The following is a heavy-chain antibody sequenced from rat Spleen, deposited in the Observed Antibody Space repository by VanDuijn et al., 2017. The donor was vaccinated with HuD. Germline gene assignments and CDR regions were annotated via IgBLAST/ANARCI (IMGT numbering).Heavy chain of an antibody. Sequence: EVQLVESDGGLVQPGRSLKLSCAASGFTFSDYYMAWVRPAPTKGLEWVATISYDGSSTYYRDSVKGRFTISRDNAKSTLYLQMDSLRSEDTATYYCARRGPDWYFDFWGPGTMVTVSS. CDR1: GFTFSDYY. CDR3: ARRGPDWYFDF. CDR2: ISYDGSST. V-gene: IGHV5-29*01. J-gene: IGHJ1*01.